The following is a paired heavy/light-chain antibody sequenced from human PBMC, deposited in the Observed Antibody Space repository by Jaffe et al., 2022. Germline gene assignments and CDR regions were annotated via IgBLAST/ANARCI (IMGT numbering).Heavy chain of an antibody. Sequence: QVQLVESGGGVVQPGGSLRLSCAASGFTFSSYGMHWVRQAPGKGLEWVAFIRYDGSNKYYADSVKGRFTISRDNSKNTLYLQMNSLRAEDTAVYYCAKDGSSIVVVPAAIAGSYYYYYMDVWGKGTTVTVSS. CDR2: IRYDGSNK. CDR3: AKDGSSIVVVPAAIAGSYYYYYMDV. V-gene: IGHV3-30*02. D-gene: IGHD2-2*01. CDR1: GFTFSSYG. J-gene: IGHJ6*03.
Light chain of an antibody. J-gene: IGLJ1*01. Sequence: QSVLTQPPSVSEAPRQRVTISCSGSSSNIGNNAVNWYQQLPGKAPKLLIYYDDLLPSGVSDRFSGSKSGTSASLAISGLQSEDEADYYCAAWDDRLNGHVFGTGTKVTVL. CDR3: AAWDDRLNGHV. CDR2: YDD. CDR1: SSNIGNNA. V-gene: IGLV1-36*01.